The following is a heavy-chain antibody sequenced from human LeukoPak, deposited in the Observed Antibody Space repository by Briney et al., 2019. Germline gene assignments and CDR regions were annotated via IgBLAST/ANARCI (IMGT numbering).Heavy chain of an antibody. D-gene: IGHD5-24*01. CDR2: IRYDGSNK. V-gene: IGHV3-30*02. J-gene: IGHJ4*02. CDR3: ARLATHGDY. CDR1: GFTFSTYR. Sequence: GGSLRLSCAASGFTFSTYRMHWLPQAPGKGLEWVAFIRYDGSNKYYADSVKGRFTISRDNYKNALYLQRNSLRPEATAVYYCARLATHGDYWGQGTLVTISS.